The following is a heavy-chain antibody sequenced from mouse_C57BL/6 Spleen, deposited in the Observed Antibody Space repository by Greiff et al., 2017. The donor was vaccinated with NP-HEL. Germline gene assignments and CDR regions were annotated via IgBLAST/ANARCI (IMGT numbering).Heavy chain of an antibody. V-gene: IGHV3-6*01. CDR1: GYSITSGYY. CDR3: ARGHDGYPAWCAY. D-gene: IGHD2-3*01. J-gene: IGHJ3*01. CDR2: ISYDGSN. Sequence: EVKLMESGPGLVKPSQSLSLTCSVTGYSITSGYYWNWIRQFPGNKLEWMGYISYDGSNNYNPSLKNRISITRDTSKNQFFLKLNSVTTEDTATYYCARGHDGYPAWCAYWGQGTLVTVSA.